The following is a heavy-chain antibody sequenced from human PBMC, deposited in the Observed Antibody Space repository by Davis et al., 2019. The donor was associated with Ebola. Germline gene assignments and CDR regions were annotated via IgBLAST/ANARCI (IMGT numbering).Heavy chain of an antibody. D-gene: IGHD4-23*01. CDR3: ARDPSATVVTHPYDY. CDR1: GFTFSSYA. J-gene: IGHJ4*02. Sequence: GESLKISCAASGFTFSSYAMHWVRQAPGKGLEWVAVISYDGSNKYYADSVKGRFTISRDNSKNTLYLQMNSLRAEDTAVYYCARDPSATVVTHPYDYWGQGTLVTVSS. CDR2: ISYDGSNK. V-gene: IGHV3-30-3*01.